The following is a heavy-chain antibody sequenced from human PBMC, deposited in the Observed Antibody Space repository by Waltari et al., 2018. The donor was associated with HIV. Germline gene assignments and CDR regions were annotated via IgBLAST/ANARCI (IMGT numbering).Heavy chain of an antibody. CDR2: INHSGST. CDR1: GGSFSGYY. V-gene: IGHV4-34*01. CDR3: ARGQTQRPSSWYSLSAFDI. D-gene: IGHD6-13*01. J-gene: IGHJ3*02. Sequence: QVQLQQWGAGLLKPSETLSLTCAVYGGSFSGYYWSWIRQPPGKGLEWIGEINHSGSTNYNPSLKSRVTISVDTSKNQFSLKLSSVTAADTAVYYCARGQTQRPSSWYSLSAFDIWGQGTMVTVSS.